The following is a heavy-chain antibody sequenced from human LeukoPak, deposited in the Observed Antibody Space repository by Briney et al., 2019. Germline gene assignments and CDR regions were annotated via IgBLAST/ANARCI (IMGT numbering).Heavy chain of an antibody. Sequence: GESLKISCQGSGCSFTTYCITWVRQMPGGGLEWMGRIAPSDSYTNYNPSFQGHVTISADTSISTAYLQWSSLKASDTAMYYCARQDTYFYGNSGPGSMEYFQHWGQGTLVTVSS. CDR3: ARQDTYFYGNSGPGSMEYFQH. D-gene: IGHD3-22*01. V-gene: IGHV5-10-1*01. J-gene: IGHJ1*01. CDR1: GCSFTTYC. CDR2: IAPSDSYT.